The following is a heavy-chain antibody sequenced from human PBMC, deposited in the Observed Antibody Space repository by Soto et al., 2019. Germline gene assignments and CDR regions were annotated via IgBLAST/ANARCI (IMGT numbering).Heavy chain of an antibody. V-gene: IGHV1-69*04. CDR2: IIPMLGVA. D-gene: IGHD4-17*01. CDR3: ARVAEMGTVTKGYYYYMDV. Sequence: QVQLVQSGAEVKKPGSSVKVSCKASGDTFSNHTISWVRQAPGQRLEWMGRIIPMLGVANYAQKFKGRVTITADNSTSTAYMELSSLRSADTAVYYGARVAEMGTVTKGYYYYMDVWGKGTTVTVSS. J-gene: IGHJ6*03. CDR1: GDTFSNHT.